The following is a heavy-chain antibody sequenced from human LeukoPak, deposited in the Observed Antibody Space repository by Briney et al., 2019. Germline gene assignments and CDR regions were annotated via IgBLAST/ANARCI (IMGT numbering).Heavy chain of an antibody. Sequence: SETLSLTCAVYGGSFSGYYWSWIRQPPGKGMEWIGEINHSGSTNYNPSLKSRVTISVDTSKNQFSLKLSSVTAADTAVYYCARKSPFTGWFDPWGQGTLVTVFS. D-gene: IGHD4-11*01. V-gene: IGHV4-34*01. CDR3: ARKSPFTGWFDP. J-gene: IGHJ5*02. CDR1: GGSFSGYY. CDR2: INHSGST.